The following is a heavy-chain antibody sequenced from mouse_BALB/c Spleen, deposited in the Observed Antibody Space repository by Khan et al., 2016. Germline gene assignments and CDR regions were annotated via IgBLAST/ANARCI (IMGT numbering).Heavy chain of an antibody. CDR1: GFDFSRYW. CDR3: ARLHYYGRFAY. J-gene: IGHJ3*01. V-gene: IGHV4-1*02. D-gene: IGHD1-2*01. Sequence: EVKLLESGGGLVQPGGSLKLSCAASGFDFSRYWMSWVRQAPGKGLEWIGEINPDSSTINHTPSLKDKFIISRDNAKNTLYLQMSKVRSEDTALYYCARLHYYGRFAYWGQGTLVTVSA. CDR2: INPDSSTI.